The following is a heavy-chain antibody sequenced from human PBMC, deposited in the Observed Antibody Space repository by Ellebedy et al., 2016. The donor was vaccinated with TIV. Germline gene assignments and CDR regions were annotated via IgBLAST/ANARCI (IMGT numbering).Heavy chain of an antibody. D-gene: IGHD3-16*01. CDR1: GFNIGSNA. V-gene: IGHV3-23*01. Sequence: PGGSLRPSCAASGFNIGSNAMSWVPQTPGKGLEWVAGIGDDDRTHYAHFVEGRFTISRDRFQSTLHLEMSSLRVEDTAIYYCAKDLSWWSASDYWGQGALVTVSS. CDR3: AKDLSWWSASDY. J-gene: IGHJ4*02. CDR2: IGDDDRT.